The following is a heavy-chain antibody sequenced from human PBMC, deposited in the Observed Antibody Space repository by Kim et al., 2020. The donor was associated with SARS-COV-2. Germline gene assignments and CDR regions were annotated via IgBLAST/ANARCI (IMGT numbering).Heavy chain of an antibody. CDR2: IYSGGST. J-gene: IGHJ6*02. V-gene: IGHV3-53*01. Sequence: GGSLRLSCAASGFTVSSNYMSWVRQAPGKGLEWVSVIYSGGSTYYADSVKGRFTISRDNSKNTLYLQMNSLRAEDTAVYYCARDYVVVVPAAKEYYGMDVWGQGTTVTVSS. CDR1: GFTVSSNY. CDR3: ARDYVVVVPAAKEYYGMDV. D-gene: IGHD2-2*01.